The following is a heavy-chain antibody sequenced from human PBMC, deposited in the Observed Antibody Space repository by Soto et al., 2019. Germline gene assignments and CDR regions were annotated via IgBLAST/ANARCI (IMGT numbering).Heavy chain of an antibody. CDR1: GGTFSSYA. CDR3: ARDEAWAEGLLWFGELPSGMDV. CDR2: IIPIFGTA. D-gene: IGHD3-10*01. J-gene: IGHJ6*02. V-gene: IGHV1-69*13. Sequence: GASVKVSCKASGGTFSSYAISWVRQAPGQGLEWMGGIIPIFGTANYAQKFQGRVTITADESTSTAYMELSSLRSEDTAVYYCARDEAWAEGLLWFGELPSGMDVWGQGTTVTVSS.